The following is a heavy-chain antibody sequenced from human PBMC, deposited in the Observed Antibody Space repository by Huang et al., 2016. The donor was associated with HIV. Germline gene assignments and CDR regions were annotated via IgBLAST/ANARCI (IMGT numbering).Heavy chain of an antibody. Sequence: QLQLQESGPGLVKPSETLSLTCTVSGGSISSSSYYWGWFRQSPGKGLEWIGSIYYSGNGYYNPSLKSRVTMSVDRSSNQFSLKMHSVTAADTAVYYCASRTTVTTTSNYHYFYMDVWGKGTTVIVSS. CDR2: IYYSGNG. V-gene: IGHV4-39*01. D-gene: IGHD4-17*01. CDR3: ASRTTVTTTSNYHYFYMDV. J-gene: IGHJ6*03. CDR1: GGSISSSSYY.